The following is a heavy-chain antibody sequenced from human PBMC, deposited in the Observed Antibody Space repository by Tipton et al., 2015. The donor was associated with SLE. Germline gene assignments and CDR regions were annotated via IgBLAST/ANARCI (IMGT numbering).Heavy chain of an antibody. V-gene: IGHV3-43*01. CDR3: VKDHADYNGGLYY. Sequence: VQLVQSGGALVQPGGSLRLSCVVSGFTFDDYSMQWVRQVPGKGLEWVCLISWDGRSTFYADSVKGRFTISRDNTKNALYLQMHSLRIEDTAFYYCVKDHADYNGGLYYWGQGTLVTVSS. CDR2: ISWDGRST. J-gene: IGHJ4*02. CDR1: GFTFDDYS. D-gene: IGHD2-8*01.